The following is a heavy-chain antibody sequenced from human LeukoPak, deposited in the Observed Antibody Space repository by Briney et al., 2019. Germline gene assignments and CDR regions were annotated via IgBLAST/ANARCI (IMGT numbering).Heavy chain of an antibody. CDR3: ARGGELRYFDWFGSYYYYMDV. Sequence: PGRSLRLSCAASGFTFSSYGMHWVRQAPGKGLEWVAVISYDGSNKYYADSVKGRFTISRDNSKNTLYLQMNSLRAEDTAVYYCARGGELRYFDWFGSYYYYMDVWGKGTTVTVSS. CDR1: GFTFSSYG. D-gene: IGHD3-9*01. CDR2: ISYDGSNK. V-gene: IGHV3-30*03. J-gene: IGHJ6*03.